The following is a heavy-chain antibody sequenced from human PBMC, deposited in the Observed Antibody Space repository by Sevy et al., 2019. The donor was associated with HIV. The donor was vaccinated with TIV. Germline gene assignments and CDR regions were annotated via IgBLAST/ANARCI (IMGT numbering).Heavy chain of an antibody. V-gene: IGHV3-9*01. CDR2: ISWNGADI. Sequence: GGSLRLSCAASNLTFEDYAMHWVRRAPGKGLEWVSGISWNGADIGFAASVKGRFTISRDNAKSSVYLQINSLTPEDRDVYYCAKGQQLITQSGSYFYYGMNVWGQGTTVTVSS. CDR1: NLTFEDYA. D-gene: IGHD6-13*01. J-gene: IGHJ6*02. CDR3: AKGQQLITQSGSYFYYGMNV.